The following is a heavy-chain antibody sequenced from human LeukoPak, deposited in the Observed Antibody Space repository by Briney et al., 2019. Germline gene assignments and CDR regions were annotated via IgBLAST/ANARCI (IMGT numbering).Heavy chain of an antibody. J-gene: IGHJ6*02. D-gene: IGHD2-2*01. Sequence: GGSLRLSCAASGFTVSSNYMSWVRQAPGKGLEWVSVIYSGGSTYYADSVKGRFTISRDNSKNTLYLQMNSLRAEDTAVYYCAKHQLLPSVHYGMDVWGQGTTVTVSS. CDR1: GFTVSSNY. V-gene: IGHV3-53*01. CDR2: IYSGGST. CDR3: AKHQLLPSVHYGMDV.